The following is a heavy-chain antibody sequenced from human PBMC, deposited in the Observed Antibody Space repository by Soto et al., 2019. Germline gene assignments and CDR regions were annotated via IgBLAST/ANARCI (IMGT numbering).Heavy chain of an antibody. J-gene: IGHJ5*02. CDR2: INIGNGNT. Sequence: SVKVSCKASGYTFTYYPIHWVRQAPGQRLEWMGWINIGNGNTASSQKFQDRVTITRETSASTAYMELTSLRSEDTAVYYCAREPLCGGRCSANYIDPWCQGPLVTVSS. V-gene: IGHV1-3*04. CDR3: AREPLCGGRCSANYIDP. CDR1: GYTFTYYP. D-gene: IGHD2-15*01.